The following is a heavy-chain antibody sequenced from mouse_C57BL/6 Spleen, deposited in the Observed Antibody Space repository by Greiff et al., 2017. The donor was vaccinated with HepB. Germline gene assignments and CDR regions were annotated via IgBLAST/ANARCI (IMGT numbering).Heavy chain of an antibody. J-gene: IGHJ4*01. V-gene: IGHV6-6*01. CDR1: GFTFSDAW. D-gene: IGHD2-2*01. Sequence: EVKVEESGGGLVQPGGSMKLSCAASGFTFSDAWMDWVRQSPEKGLEWVAEIRNKANNHATYYAESVKGRFTISRDDSKSSVYLQMNSLRAEDTGIYYCTPHGYKYYAMDYWGQGTSVTVSS. CDR3: TPHGYKYYAMDY. CDR2: IRNKANNHAT.